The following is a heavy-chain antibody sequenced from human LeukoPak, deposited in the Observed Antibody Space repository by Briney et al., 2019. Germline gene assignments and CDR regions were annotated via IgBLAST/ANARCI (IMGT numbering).Heavy chain of an antibody. D-gene: IGHD1-26*01. Sequence: PSETLSLTCTVSGGTISRHYWSWIRQPPGKGLEWIAYIDYSGSTNYNPSLKSRLTISLDASNNQFSLKLSSVTAADTALYYCAGDRRRDRLHAFDIWGQGTMVTVSS. CDR2: IDYSGST. CDR3: AGDRRRDRLHAFDI. CDR1: GGTISRHY. V-gene: IGHV4-59*11. J-gene: IGHJ3*02.